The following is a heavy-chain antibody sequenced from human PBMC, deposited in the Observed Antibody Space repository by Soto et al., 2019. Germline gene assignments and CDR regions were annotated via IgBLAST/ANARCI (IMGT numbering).Heavy chain of an antibody. CDR1: GFTFSNAW. CDR3: TTDAFYDSSGGTCYGIPMDV. J-gene: IGHJ6*03. CDR2: IKSKTDGGTT. V-gene: IGHV3-15*07. Sequence: PGGSLSLSCAASGFTFSNAWMNWVRQAPGKGLEWVGRIKSKTDGGTTDYAAPVKGRFTISRDDSKNTLYLQMNSLKTEDTAVYYCTTDAFYDSSGGTCYGIPMDVWGKGTTVTVSS. D-gene: IGHD2-15*01.